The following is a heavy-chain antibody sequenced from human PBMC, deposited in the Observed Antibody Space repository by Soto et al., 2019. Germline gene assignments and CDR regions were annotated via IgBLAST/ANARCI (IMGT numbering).Heavy chain of an antibody. V-gene: IGHV4-30-2*01. D-gene: IGHD2-15*01. Sequence: QLQLQQSGSGLVKPSQTLSLTCAVSGGSISSGGYSWSWIRQPPGKGLEWIGYIYHSGSTHYNPSLKSRVTISVARSKNQFSLKLRCVTAADTAVDYWARGQVVAAQNWGQGTLVTVSS. CDR2: IYHSGST. J-gene: IGHJ1*01. CDR3: ARGQVVAAQN. CDR1: GGSISSGGYS.